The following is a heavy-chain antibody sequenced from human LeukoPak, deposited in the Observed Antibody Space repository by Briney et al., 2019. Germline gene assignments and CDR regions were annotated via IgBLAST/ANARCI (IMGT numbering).Heavy chain of an antibody. V-gene: IGHV4-39*07. CDR3: ARGAYYGSGVSFDY. CDR1: GGSISSSSYY. J-gene: IGHJ4*02. Sequence: SETLSLTCTVSGGSISSSSYYWGWIRQPPGKGLEWIASIYYSGSTYYNPSLKSRVSISVDTSKNQFSLNLSSVTAADTAVYYCARGAYYGSGVSFDYWGQGTLVTVSS. CDR2: IYYSGST. D-gene: IGHD3-10*01.